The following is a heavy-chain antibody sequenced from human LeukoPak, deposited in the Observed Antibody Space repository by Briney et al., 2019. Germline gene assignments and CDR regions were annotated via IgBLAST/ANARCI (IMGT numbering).Heavy chain of an antibody. V-gene: IGHV3-15*01. Sequence: GGSLRLSCAASGFTFSNAWMSWVRQAPGKGLEWVGRIKSKKDGGTTDYATPVKGRFTISRDDSKNTVYLQMNSLKTEDTALYYCSTFADDGYWSQGTLVTVSS. D-gene: IGHD3-16*01. CDR2: IKSKKDGGTT. CDR3: STFADDGY. J-gene: IGHJ4*02. CDR1: GFTFSNAW.